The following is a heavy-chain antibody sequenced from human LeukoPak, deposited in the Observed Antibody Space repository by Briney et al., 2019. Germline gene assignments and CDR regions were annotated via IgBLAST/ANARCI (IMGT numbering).Heavy chain of an antibody. J-gene: IGHJ5*02. CDR2: ISGSGGNT. CDR1: GFTFSSYA. Sequence: GGSLRLSCAASGFTFSSYAMNWVRQAPGKGLEWVSEISGSGGNTYYADSMKGRFTISRDNSKNTLYLQMNSLRAEDTAVYYCAKEGVTALRWFDPWGQGTLVTVSS. CDR3: AKEGVTALRWFDP. D-gene: IGHD2-21*02. V-gene: IGHV3-23*01.